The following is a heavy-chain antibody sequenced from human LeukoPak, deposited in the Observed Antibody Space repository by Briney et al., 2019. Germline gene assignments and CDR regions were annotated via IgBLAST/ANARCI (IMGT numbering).Heavy chain of an antibody. D-gene: IGHD6-13*01. J-gene: IGHJ4*02. CDR2: IYYSGST. Sequence: KPSETLSLTCTVSGGSISSGGYYWSWIRQHPGKGLEWIGYIYYSGSTYYNPSLKSRVTISVDTSKNQFSLKLSSVTAADTAVYYCARLWGQQLAYFDYWGQGTLVTVSS. CDR3: ARLWGQQLAYFDY. V-gene: IGHV4-31*03. CDR1: GGSISSGGYY.